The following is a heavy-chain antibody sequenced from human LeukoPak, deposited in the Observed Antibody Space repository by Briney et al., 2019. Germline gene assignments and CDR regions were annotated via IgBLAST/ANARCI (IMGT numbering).Heavy chain of an antibody. CDR3: AKDGSSSWPHYFDY. Sequence: GGSLRLSCAASGFIFSNDWMNWVRQAPGKGLEGVGRVKSKTDGGTTDYAAPVKGRFTISRDDSKNTLYLQMNSLKTEDTAVYYCAKDGSSSWPHYFDYWGQGTLVTVSS. CDR1: GFIFSNDW. J-gene: IGHJ4*02. CDR2: VKSKTDGGTT. V-gene: IGHV3-15*01. D-gene: IGHD6-13*01.